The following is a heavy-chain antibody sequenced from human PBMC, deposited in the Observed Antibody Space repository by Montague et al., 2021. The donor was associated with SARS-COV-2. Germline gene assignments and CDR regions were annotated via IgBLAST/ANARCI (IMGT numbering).Heavy chain of an antibody. D-gene: IGHD1-7*01. J-gene: IGHJ4*02. Sequence: SETLSLTCNVSGDPITNTRYFWGWIRQPPGKALEWIGSIYHSGKTYYNPSLERRALLSIDTSKNQFSLRLSSVIASDTAVYYCAVELNYFFDYWGQGFLVSVSS. CDR3: AVELNYFFDY. V-gene: IGHV4-39*01. CDR2: IYHSGKT. CDR1: GDPITNTRYF.